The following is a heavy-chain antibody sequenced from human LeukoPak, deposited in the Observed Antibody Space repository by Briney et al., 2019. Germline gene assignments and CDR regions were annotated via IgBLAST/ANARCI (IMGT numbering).Heavy chain of an antibody. Sequence: ASVKVSCKASGYTFTNYGITWVRQAPGQGLEWMGWISTYNGNTKYAQKFQGRVTMTTDTSTSTAYMELRSLRSDDTAVYYCARAIAAGLGPSDYWGQGTLVTVSS. J-gene: IGHJ4*02. CDR3: ARAIAAGLGPSDY. CDR2: ISTYNGNT. D-gene: IGHD6-13*01. V-gene: IGHV1-18*01. CDR1: GYTFTNYG.